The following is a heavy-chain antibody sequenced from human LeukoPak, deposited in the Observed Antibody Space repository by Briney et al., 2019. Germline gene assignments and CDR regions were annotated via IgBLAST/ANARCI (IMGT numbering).Heavy chain of an antibody. CDR2: ISGSGGTT. J-gene: IGHJ3*02. Sequence: PGGSLRLSCAASGFTLSSYAMSWVRQAPAKGLEWVSAISGSGGTTYYADSVKGRFTISRDNSKNTLYLQMNSLRAEDTAVYYCAKGGRRDYEFWSGWIGYDAFDIWGQGTMVTVSS. D-gene: IGHD3-3*01. CDR1: GFTLSSYA. V-gene: IGHV3-23*01. CDR3: AKGGRRDYEFWSGWIGYDAFDI.